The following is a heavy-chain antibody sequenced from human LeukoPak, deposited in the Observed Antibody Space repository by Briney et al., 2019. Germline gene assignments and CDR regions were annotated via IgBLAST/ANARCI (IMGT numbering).Heavy chain of an antibody. CDR2: IYYSGST. J-gene: IGHJ2*01. Sequence: PSETLSLTCTVSGGSISSSSYYWGWIRQPPGKGLEWIGSIYYSGSTYYNPSLKSRVTISVDTSKNQFSLKLSSVTVADTAVYYCARVSGRFTWYFDLWGRGTLVTVSS. CDR3: ARVSGRFTWYFDL. CDR1: GGSISSSSYY. V-gene: IGHV4-39*07.